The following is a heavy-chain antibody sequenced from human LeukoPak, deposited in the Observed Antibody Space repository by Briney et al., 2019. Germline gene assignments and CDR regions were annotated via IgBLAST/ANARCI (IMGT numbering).Heavy chain of an antibody. CDR2: IGSGGDT. CDR3: ARSNTEAH. J-gene: IGHJ4*02. D-gene: IGHD2-2*02. CDR1: GFTFSNYA. Sequence: PGGSLRLSCAASGFTFSNYAMTWVRLAPGKGLEWVSSIGSGGDTYYVDSVKGRFTISRDNSKNTLYLQMNSLRAEDTAVYYCARSNTEAHWGQGTLVTVSS. V-gene: IGHV3-23*01.